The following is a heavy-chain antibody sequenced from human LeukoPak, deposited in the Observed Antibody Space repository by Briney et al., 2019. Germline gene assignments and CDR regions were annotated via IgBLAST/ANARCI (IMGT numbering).Heavy chain of an antibody. D-gene: IGHD2-15*01. CDR1: GGSFSGYY. V-gene: IGHV4-34*01. J-gene: IGHJ6*03. CDR3: ARTTEGYCRGSTCYYYYYYMNV. Sequence: KPSETLSLTCDDYGGSFSGYYCSWIHQPPGKGLEWLGEINHSGSTNYNPSLKSRVTISVDTSKNEFSLKVRSVTAADTAVYYCARTTEGYCRGSTCYYYYYYMNVWGKGTTVTVSS. CDR2: INHSGST.